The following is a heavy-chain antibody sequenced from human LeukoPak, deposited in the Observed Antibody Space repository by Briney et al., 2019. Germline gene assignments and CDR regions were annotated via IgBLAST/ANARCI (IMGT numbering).Heavy chain of an antibody. J-gene: IGHJ4*02. Sequence: GGSLRLSCAASGFTFSSYGMHWVRQAPGKGLEWVAYIRYDGSNKYYADSVKGRFTVSRDNSKNTLYLQMNSLRAEDTAVYHCAKDRGYYYDSSGCIDYWGQGTLVTVSS. CDR1: GFTFSSYG. V-gene: IGHV3-30*02. CDR3: AKDRGYYYDSSGCIDY. CDR2: IRYDGSNK. D-gene: IGHD3-22*01.